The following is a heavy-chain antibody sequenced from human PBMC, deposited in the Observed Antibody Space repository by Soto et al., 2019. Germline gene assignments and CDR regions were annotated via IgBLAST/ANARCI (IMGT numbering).Heavy chain of an antibody. CDR3: AKAVVPAAMYVSFYYYMDV. D-gene: IGHD2-2*01. V-gene: IGHV3-9*01. J-gene: IGHJ6*03. CDR2: ISWNSGSI. CDR1: GFTFDDYA. Sequence: GGSLRLSCAASGFTFDDYAMHWVRQAPGKGLEWVSGISWNSGSIGYADSVKGRFTISRDNAKNSLYLQMNSLRAEDTALYYCAKAVVPAAMYVSFYYYMDVWGKGTTVTVSS.